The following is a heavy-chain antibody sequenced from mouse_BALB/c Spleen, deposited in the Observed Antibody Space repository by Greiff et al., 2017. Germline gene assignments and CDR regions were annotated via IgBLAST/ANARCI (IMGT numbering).Heavy chain of an antibody. J-gene: IGHJ3*01. Sequence: VKLQASGPGLVAPSQSLSITCTVSGFSLTRYGVHWVRQPPGKGLEWLGVIWAGGSTNYNSALMSRLSISKDNSKSQVFLKMNSLPTDDTAMYYCARSASTMIFAYWGQGTLVTVSA. V-gene: IGHV2-9*02. D-gene: IGHD2-4*01. CDR2: IWAGGST. CDR1: GFSLTRYG. CDR3: ARSASTMIFAY.